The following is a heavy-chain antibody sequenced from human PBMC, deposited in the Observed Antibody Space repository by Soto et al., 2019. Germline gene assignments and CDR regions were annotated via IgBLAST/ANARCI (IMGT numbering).Heavy chain of an antibody. CDR1: GSAISSCGYC. CDR2: IYYSSGT. Sequence: SESLSLTCTVAGSAISSCGYCWIGSRQHPRKELEWIGYIYYSSGTYYNPSRKRRGTIAVYTSKNHLCLNVNSVTAADTAVYYCASDLCSYCYYGMEVWGKGTTVTASS. D-gene: IGHD2-2*01. V-gene: IGHV4-31*03. J-gene: IGHJ6*04. CDR3: ASDLCSYCYYGMEV.